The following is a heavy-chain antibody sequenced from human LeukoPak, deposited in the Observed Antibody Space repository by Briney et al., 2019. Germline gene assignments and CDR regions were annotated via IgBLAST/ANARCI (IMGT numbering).Heavy chain of an antibody. CDR2: ISYDGSNK. CDR1: GFTFSDYF. J-gene: IGHJ2*01. D-gene: IGHD6-13*01. V-gene: IGHV3-30*18. Sequence: PGGSLRLSCAASGFTFSDYFMGWIRQAPGKGLEWVAVISYDGSNKKYADSVKGRFTISRDNSKNTLYLQMNSLRAEDTAVYYCAKDYSSSWSWYFDLWGRGTLVTVSS. CDR3: AKDYSSSWSWYFDL.